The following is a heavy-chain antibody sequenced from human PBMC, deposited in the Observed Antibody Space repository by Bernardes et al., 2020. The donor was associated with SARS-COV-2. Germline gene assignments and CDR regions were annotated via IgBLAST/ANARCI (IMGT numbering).Heavy chain of an antibody. CDR2: LNGDGSSV. CDR3: VRGSGNYYFDY. J-gene: IGHJ4*02. CDR1: GFTFSSYW. Sequence: SLRLSCAASGFTFSSYWMHWVRQVPGKGLVWVSRLNGDGSSVTYADSVKGRFTISRDNAKNTLYLQMNSLRADDTAIFYCVRGSGNYYFDYWGLGTLVTVSS. V-gene: IGHV3-74*01. D-gene: IGHD3-10*01.